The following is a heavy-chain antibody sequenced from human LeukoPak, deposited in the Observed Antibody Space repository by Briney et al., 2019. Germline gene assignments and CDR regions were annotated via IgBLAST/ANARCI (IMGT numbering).Heavy chain of an antibody. J-gene: IGHJ4*02. D-gene: IGHD6-13*01. CDR3: AKADSSTRSGEVDY. CDR1: GYTFDDYA. Sequence: GGSLRLSCAASGYTFDDYAMHWVRQAPVKGLEWVSLISWDGGSTYYADSVKGRFTISRDNSKNSLYLQMNSLRAEDTALYYCAKADSSTRSGEVDYWGQGTLVTVSS. CDR2: ISWDGGST. V-gene: IGHV3-43D*03.